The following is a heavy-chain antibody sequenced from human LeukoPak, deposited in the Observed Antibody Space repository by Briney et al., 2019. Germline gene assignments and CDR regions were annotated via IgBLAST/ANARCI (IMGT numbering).Heavy chain of an antibody. CDR3: ARECRDEYYYYYGMDV. J-gene: IGHJ6*02. D-gene: IGHD2-21*02. CDR2: INPNSSGT. CDR1: GYTFTGYY. V-gene: IGHV1-2*02. Sequence: ASVKVSCKASGYTFTGYYMHWVRQAPGQGLEWMGWINPNSSGTNYAQKFQGRVTMTRDTSISTAYMELSRPRSDDTAVYYCARECRDEYYYYYGMDVWGQGTTVTVSS.